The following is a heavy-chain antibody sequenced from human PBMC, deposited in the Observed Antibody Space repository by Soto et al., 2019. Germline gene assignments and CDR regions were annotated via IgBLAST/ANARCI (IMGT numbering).Heavy chain of an antibody. CDR3: ARVPPTVTTSNWFDP. J-gene: IGHJ5*02. CDR2: IYYSGST. V-gene: IGHV4-59*08. D-gene: IGHD4-4*01. Sequence: SETLSLTCTVSGGSISSYYWSWIRQPPGKGLEWIGYIYYSGSTYYNPSLKSRVTISVDTSKNQFSLKLSSVTAADTAVYYCARVPPTVTTSNWFDPWGQGTLVTVSS. CDR1: GGSISSYY.